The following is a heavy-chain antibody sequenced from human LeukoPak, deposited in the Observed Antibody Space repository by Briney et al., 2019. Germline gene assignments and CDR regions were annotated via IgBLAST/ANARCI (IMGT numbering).Heavy chain of an antibody. D-gene: IGHD5-24*01. J-gene: IGHJ5*02. CDR1: GFTFSTYP. CDR2: ISASGGTT. Sequence: PGGSLRLSCAASGFTFSTYPITWFRQAPGKGLEWVSAISASGGTTYYADSVKGRFTVSRDNSQNTVFLQMTSLRAEDTALYYCAKKPPKIADGNWFDPWGQGTLVTVSS. CDR3: AKKPPKIADGNWFDP. V-gene: IGHV3-23*01.